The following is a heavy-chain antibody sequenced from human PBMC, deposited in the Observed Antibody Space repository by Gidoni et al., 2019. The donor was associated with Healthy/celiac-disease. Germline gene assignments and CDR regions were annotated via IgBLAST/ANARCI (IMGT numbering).Heavy chain of an antibody. V-gene: IGHV4-34*01. Sequence: QVQLQQWGAGLLKPSETLSLTCAVYGGSFSGYYWSWIRQPPGKGLEWIGEIKHSGSTNYNPSLKSRVTISVDTSKNQFSLKLSSVTAADTAVYYCSIAVAEYYGMDVWGQGTTVTVSS. CDR2: IKHSGST. CDR1: GGSFSGYY. J-gene: IGHJ6*02. D-gene: IGHD6-19*01. CDR3: SIAVAEYYGMDV.